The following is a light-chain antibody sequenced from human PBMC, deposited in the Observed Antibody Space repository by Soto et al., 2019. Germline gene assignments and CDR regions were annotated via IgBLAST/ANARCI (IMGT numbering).Light chain of an antibody. CDR3: QQYNRYSYT. J-gene: IGKJ2*01. V-gene: IGKV1-5*01. Sequence: DIQMTQSPSTLSASVGDRVTITCRASQSISTYLAWYQQTPGKAPKLLIYHATNLESGVPSRFSGSGSGTDFTLTISSLQPDDFATYYCQQYNRYSYTFGQGTKLEIK. CDR2: HAT. CDR1: QSISTY.